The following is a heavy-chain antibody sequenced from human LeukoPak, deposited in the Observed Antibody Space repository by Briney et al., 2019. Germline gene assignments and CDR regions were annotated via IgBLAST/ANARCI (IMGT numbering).Heavy chain of an antibody. V-gene: IGHV3-11*04. Sequence: GGSLRLSCAASGFTFSDYYMSWIRQAPGKGLEWVSYISSSGSTIYYADSVKGRFTISRDNAKNSLYLQMNSLRAEDTAVYYCARGAYYYDSSGYYRGDAFDIWGQGTMVTVSS. J-gene: IGHJ3*02. CDR3: ARGAYYYDSSGYYRGDAFDI. CDR1: GFTFSDYY. CDR2: ISSSGSTI. D-gene: IGHD3-22*01.